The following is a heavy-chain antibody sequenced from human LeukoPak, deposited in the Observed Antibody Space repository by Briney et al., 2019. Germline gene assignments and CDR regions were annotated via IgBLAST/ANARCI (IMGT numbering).Heavy chain of an antibody. CDR3: ATGIVVVPAVPTGDSFDI. V-gene: IGHV1-69*13. CDR1: GGTFSSYA. Sequence: ASVKVSCKASGGTFSSYAISWVRQAPGQGLEWMGGIIPIFGTANYAQKFQGRVTITADESTSTAYMELSSLRSDDTAVYYCATGIVVVPAVPTGDSFDIWGQGTMVTVSS. D-gene: IGHD2-2*01. J-gene: IGHJ3*02. CDR2: IIPIFGTA.